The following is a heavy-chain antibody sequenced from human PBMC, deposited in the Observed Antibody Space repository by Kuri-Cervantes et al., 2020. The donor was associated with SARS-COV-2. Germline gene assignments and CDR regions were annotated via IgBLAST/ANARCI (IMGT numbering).Heavy chain of an antibody. D-gene: IGHD6-13*01. CDR1: GYSFTSYW. J-gene: IGHJ3*02. V-gene: IGHV5-51*01. CDR2: IYPGDSDT. Sequence: GGSLRLSCKGSGYSFTSYWVGWVRQMPGKGLERMGIIYPGDSDTRYSPSFQGQVTISADKSISTAYLQWSSLKASDTAMYYCAGTFSSPNAFDIWGQGTMVTVSS. CDR3: AGTFSSPNAFDI.